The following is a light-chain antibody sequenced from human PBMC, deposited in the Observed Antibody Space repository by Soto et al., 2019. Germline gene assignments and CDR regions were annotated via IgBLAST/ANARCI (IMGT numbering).Light chain of an antibody. CDR3: QHYGSSHRG. CDR1: QSVSSTY. Sequence: EIVLTQSPGTLSLSPGERATLSCRASQSVSSTYLAWYQQKPGQAPRLLIFGASSRATGIPARFRGSGSGTDFTLTISRLEPEDFAVYYCQHYGSSHRGFGQGTKVDTK. CDR2: GAS. V-gene: IGKV3-20*01. J-gene: IGKJ1*01.